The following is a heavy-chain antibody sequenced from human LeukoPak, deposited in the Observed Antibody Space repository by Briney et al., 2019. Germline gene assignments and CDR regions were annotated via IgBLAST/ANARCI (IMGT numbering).Heavy chain of an antibody. J-gene: IGHJ6*02. D-gene: IGHD6-19*01. CDR2: INRGSSSM. CDR3: AQGMSSGVYYFYGLDV. CDR1: GFSFNDHA. Sequence: SLRLSCAASGFSFNDHAMHWVRQAPGKGLDWVSSINRGSSSMCYADSMKGRFTTSRDNAKNSLYLQMNSLRAEDTDLYYCAQGMSSGVYYFYGLDVWGQGTTVTVSS. V-gene: IGHV3-9*01.